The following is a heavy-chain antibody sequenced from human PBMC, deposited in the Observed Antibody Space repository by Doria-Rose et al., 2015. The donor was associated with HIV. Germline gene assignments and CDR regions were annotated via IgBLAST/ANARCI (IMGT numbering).Heavy chain of an antibody. D-gene: IGHD6-13*01. V-gene: IGHV2-26*01. CDR2: IFSDDER. J-gene: IGHJ4*02. CDR1: GVSLSSPGMG. CDR3: ARIKSSRWYHKYYFDF. Sequence: QESGPVLVKPTETLTLTCTVSGVSLSSPGMGVSWIRQPPGRALKWLANIFSDDERSYKTSLKSRLTISRGTSKSQVVLTMTDVDPVDTATYYCARIKSSRWYHKYYFDFWGQGTLVIVSA.